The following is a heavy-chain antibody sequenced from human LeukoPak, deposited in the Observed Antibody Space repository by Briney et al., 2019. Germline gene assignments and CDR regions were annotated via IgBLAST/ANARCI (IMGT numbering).Heavy chain of an antibody. Sequence: GGSLRLSCAASGFTFSNSWMSWVRQAPGKGLEWVAFIRYDGSNKYYADSVKGRFTISRDNSKNTLYLQMNSLRAEDTAVYYCAKEDPTIFGYWGQGTLVTVSS. CDR3: AKEDPTIFGY. D-gene: IGHD3-3*01. CDR2: IRYDGSNK. J-gene: IGHJ4*02. CDR1: GFTFSNSW. V-gene: IGHV3-30*02.